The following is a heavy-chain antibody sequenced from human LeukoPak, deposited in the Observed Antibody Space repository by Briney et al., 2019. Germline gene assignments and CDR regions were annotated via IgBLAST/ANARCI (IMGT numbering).Heavy chain of an antibody. CDR1: GFTFSSYA. CDR3: SKDAVAQGSGGDYFDD. D-gene: IGHD3-10*01. J-gene: IGHJ4*02. CDR2: TVASGGST. V-gene: IGHV3-23*01. Sequence: QPGGSLRLSCAASGFTFSSYAMTWVRQAPGKGLEWVSTTVASGGSTYYADSVKGRFTISRDNSKNTLFLQMTSLRAEDTAVYYCSKDAVAQGSGGDYFDDWGQGTLVTVSS.